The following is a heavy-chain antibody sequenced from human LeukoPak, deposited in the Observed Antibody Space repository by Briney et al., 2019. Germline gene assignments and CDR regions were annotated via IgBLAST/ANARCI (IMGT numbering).Heavy chain of an antibody. CDR2: IYYSGST. CDR1: GGSISSHY. V-gene: IGHV4-59*11. Sequence: SETLSLTCTVSGGSISSHYWSWIRQPPGKGLKWIGYIYYSGSTNYNPSLKSRVTISVDTSKNQISLKLSSVTATDTAVYYCARRLGYCSSTSCYAFDYWGQGTLVTVSS. D-gene: IGHD2-2*03. CDR3: ARRLGYCSSTSCYAFDY. J-gene: IGHJ4*02.